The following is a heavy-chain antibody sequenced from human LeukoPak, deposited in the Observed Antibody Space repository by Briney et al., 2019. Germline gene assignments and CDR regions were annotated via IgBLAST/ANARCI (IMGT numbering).Heavy chain of an antibody. Sequence: SQTLSLTCAVSGGSISSGGYSWSWIRQPPGKGLEWIGEINHSGSTNYNPSLKSRVTISVDTSKNQFSLKLSSVTAADTAVYYCARVNTVVVPAVDRDFDYWGQGTLVTVSS. CDR1: GGSISSGGYS. CDR3: ARVNTVVVPAVDRDFDY. V-gene: IGHV4-30-2*01. D-gene: IGHD2-2*01. J-gene: IGHJ4*02. CDR2: INHSGST.